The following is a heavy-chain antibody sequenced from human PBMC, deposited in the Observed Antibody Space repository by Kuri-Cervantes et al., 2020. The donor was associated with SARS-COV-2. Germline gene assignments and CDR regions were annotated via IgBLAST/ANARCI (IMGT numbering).Heavy chain of an antibody. J-gene: IGHJ3*02. CDR1: GFTFSSYD. Sequence: GGSLRLSCAASGFTFSSYDMHWVRRATGKGLEWVSAIVTAGDPYYPGSVKGRFTISRENAENSLYLQMNSLRAGDTAVYYCARSRSGGGGKQWLLADDAFDIWGQGTMVTVSS. D-gene: IGHD6-19*01. CDR3: ARSRSGGGGKQWLLADDAFDI. CDR2: IVTAGDP. V-gene: IGHV3-13*05.